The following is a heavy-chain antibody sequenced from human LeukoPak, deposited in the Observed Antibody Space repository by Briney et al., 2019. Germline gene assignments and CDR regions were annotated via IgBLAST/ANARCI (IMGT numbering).Heavy chain of an antibody. CDR1: GGSISSGSYY. D-gene: IGHD5-18*01. CDR3: ARDPGQLWLHFDY. Sequence: SETLSLTCTVSGGSISSGSYYWSWIRQPAGKGLEWIGRIYTSGSTNYNPSLKSRVTISVDTSKNQFSLKLSSVTAADTAVYYCARDPGQLWLHFDYWGQGTLVTVSS. J-gene: IGHJ4*02. CDR2: IYTSGST. V-gene: IGHV4-61*02.